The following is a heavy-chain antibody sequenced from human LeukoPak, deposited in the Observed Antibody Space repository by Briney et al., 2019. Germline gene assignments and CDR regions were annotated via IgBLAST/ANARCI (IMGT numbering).Heavy chain of an antibody. CDR2: IYYSGST. D-gene: IGHD3-9*01. V-gene: IGHV4-30-4*08. Sequence: SQTLSLTCTVSGGSISSGDYYWSWIRQPPGKGLEWIGYIYYSGSTYYNPSLKSRVTISVDTSKNQFSLKLSSVTAADTAVYYCASTLYYDILTGNQRGYYYYMDVWGKGTTVTVSS. CDR1: GGSISSGDYY. CDR3: ASTLYYDILTGNQRGYYYYMDV. J-gene: IGHJ6*03.